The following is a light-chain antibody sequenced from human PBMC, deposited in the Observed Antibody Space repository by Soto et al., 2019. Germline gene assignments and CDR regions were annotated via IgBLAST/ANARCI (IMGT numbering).Light chain of an antibody. CDR2: KAS. Sequence: DITMTQSPSTLSASVGDRVTIPCRASQSISSWLAWYQQKPGKAPKLLIYKASTLKSGVPSRFSGSGSGTEFTLTISSLQPDDFATYYCQHYNSYSEAFGQGTKVDIK. CDR1: QSISSW. J-gene: IGKJ1*01. V-gene: IGKV1-5*03. CDR3: QHYNSYSEA.